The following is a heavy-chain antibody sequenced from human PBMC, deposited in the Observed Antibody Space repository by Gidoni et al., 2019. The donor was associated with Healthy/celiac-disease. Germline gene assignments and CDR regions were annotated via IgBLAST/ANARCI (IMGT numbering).Heavy chain of an antibody. CDR2: IYYSGST. CDR3: ARFAIGERRRGWGIDN. Sequence: QVQLQESGPGLVKPSQTLSLTCTVSGGSISRGGYYWSWIRQHPGKGLEWIGYIYYSGSTYYNPSLKSRVTISVDTSKNQFSLKLSSVTAADTAVYYCARFAIGERRRGWGIDNWGQGTLVTVSS. D-gene: IGHD1-1*01. V-gene: IGHV4-31*03. CDR1: GGSISRGGYY. J-gene: IGHJ4*02.